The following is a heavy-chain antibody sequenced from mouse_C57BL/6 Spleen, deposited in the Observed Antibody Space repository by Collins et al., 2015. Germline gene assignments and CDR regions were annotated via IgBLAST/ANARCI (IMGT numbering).Heavy chain of an antibody. Sequence: QVQLQQPGAELVKPGASVKMSCKASGYTLTSYWITWVKQRPGQGLEWIGDIYPGSGSTNYNEKFKSKATLTVDTSSSTAYMQLSSLTSEDSAVYYCAREDTVVAGAMDYWGQGTSVTVSS. V-gene: IGHV1-55*01. D-gene: IGHD1-1*01. CDR2: IYPGSGST. CDR1: GYTLTSYW. CDR3: AREDTVVAGAMDY. J-gene: IGHJ4*01.